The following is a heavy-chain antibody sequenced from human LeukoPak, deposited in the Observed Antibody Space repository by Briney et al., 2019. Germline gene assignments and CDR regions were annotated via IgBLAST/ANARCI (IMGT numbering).Heavy chain of an antibody. CDR2: IYYSGST. Sequence: PSETLSLTCTVSGGSISGYYWSWIRQPPGEGLEWIGYIYYSGSTKYNPSLSSRLTISLDTSKNQFSLRLNSVTAADTAVYYCARGARGWGADYYYYYMDVWGKGTTVPVSS. CDR1: GGSISGYY. J-gene: IGHJ6*03. CDR3: ARGARGWGADYYYYYMDV. D-gene: IGHD1-26*01. V-gene: IGHV4-59*01.